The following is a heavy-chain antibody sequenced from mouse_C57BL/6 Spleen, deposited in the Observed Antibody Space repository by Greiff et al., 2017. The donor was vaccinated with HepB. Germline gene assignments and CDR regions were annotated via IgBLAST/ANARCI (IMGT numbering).Heavy chain of an antibody. J-gene: IGHJ2*01. V-gene: IGHV5-4*01. D-gene: IGHD1-2*01. CDR3: ARDRGTTAFDY. CDR2: ISDGGSYT. CDR1: GFTFSSYA. Sequence: EVKLVESGGGLVKPGGSLKLSCAASGFTFSSYAMSWVRQTPEKRLEWVATISDGGSYTYYPDNVKGRFTISRDNAKNNLYLQMSHLKSEDTAMYYCARDRGTTAFDYWGQGTTLPVSS.